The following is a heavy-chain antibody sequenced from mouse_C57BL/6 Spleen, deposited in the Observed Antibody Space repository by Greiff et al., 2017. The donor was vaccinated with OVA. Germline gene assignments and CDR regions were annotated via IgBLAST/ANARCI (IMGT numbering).Heavy chain of an antibody. CDR2: IDPEDGET. CDR3: ASYYYGSRGYFDV. CDR1: GFNIKDYY. D-gene: IGHD1-1*01. J-gene: IGHJ1*03. V-gene: IGHV14-2*01. Sequence: EVNVVESGAELVKPGASVKLSCTASGFNIKDYYMHWVKQRTEQGLEWIGRIDPEDGETKYAPKFQGKATITADTSSNTAYLQLSSLTSEDTAVYYCASYYYGSRGYFDVWGTGTTVTVSS.